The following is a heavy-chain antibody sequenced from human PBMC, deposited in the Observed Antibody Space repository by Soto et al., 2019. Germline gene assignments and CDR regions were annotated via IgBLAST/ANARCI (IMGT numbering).Heavy chain of an antibody. D-gene: IGHD3-10*01. CDR3: ARHLKYYYVLGSYSLVDAFDI. CDR2: IDPSDSYT. Sequence: GEALQISCKGSGYSFTSYWISWVRQMPGKGLEWMGRIDPSDSYTNYSPSFQGHVTISADKSISTAYLQWSSLKASDTAMYYCARHLKYYYVLGSYSLVDAFDIWGQGTMVTVS. V-gene: IGHV5-10-1*01. CDR1: GYSFTSYW. J-gene: IGHJ3*02.